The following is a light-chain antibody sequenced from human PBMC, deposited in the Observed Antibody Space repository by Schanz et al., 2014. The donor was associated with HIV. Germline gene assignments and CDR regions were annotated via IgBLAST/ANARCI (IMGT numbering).Light chain of an antibody. CDR2: EVN. CDR3: CSYAGTTTHGI. V-gene: IGLV2-23*02. Sequence: QSALTQPASVSGSPGQSITISCTGTSSDVGSYNLVSWYQQQPGKAPKVVLYEVNKRPSGISNRFSGSKSGNTASLTISGLQPEDEAEYFCCSYAGTTTHGIFGGGTQLTVL. J-gene: IGLJ2*01. CDR1: SSDVGSYNL.